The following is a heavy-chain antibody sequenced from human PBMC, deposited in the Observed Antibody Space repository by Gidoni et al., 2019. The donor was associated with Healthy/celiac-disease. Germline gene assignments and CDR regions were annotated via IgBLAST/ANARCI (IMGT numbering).Heavy chain of an antibody. D-gene: IGHD2-15*01. Sequence: ELQLVQPGPVVIEAWECLRISCTGSGDSFTSFWISWVRQMPGKGLEWMGRFDPSDSYTNYSPSFQGHVTISADKSISTAYLQWSSLKASDTAMYYCATDLGYCSGGSCYYYGMDVWGQGTTVTVSS. J-gene: IGHJ6*02. CDR3: ATDLGYCSGGSCYYYGMDV. CDR1: GDSFTSFW. CDR2: FDPSDSYT. V-gene: IGHV5-10-1*03.